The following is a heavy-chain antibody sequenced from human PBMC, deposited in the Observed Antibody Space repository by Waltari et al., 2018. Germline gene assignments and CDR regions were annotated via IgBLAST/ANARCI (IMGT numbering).Heavy chain of an antibody. Sequence: QLQLQESGPGLVKPSETLSLTCVVSGGSISVNHYYWGWIRQPPGKGLEWSASILYSGTPYYNPSLMRRVSISVDTSQNQFSLRLSSLTAADTAIYYCARGLCADVANCYSGTNNFFDPWGQGTLVTVSS. CDR2: ILYSGTP. J-gene: IGHJ5*02. CDR1: GGSISVNHYY. D-gene: IGHD2-15*01. V-gene: IGHV4-39*01. CDR3: ARGLCADVANCYSGTNNFFDP.